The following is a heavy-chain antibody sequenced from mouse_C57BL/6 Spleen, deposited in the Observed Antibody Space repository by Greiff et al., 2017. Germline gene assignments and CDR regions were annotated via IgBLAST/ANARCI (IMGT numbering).Heavy chain of an antibody. V-gene: IGHV5-9-1*02. CDR1: GFTFSSYA. CDR2: ISSGGDYI. D-gene: IGHD2-4*01. J-gene: IGHJ1*03. Sequence: DVHLVESGVGLVKPGWSLKLSCAASGFTFSSYAMSWVRQTPEKRLVWVAYISSGGDYIYYADTVKGRFPISRDYARNILYLQMRSLKSEDTAMYYGTRDEGGDYDEGWYFDVWGTGTTVTVSS. CDR3: TRDEGGDYDEGWYFDV.